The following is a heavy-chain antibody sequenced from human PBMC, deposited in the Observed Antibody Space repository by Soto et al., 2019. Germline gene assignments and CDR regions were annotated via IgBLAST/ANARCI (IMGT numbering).Heavy chain of an antibody. CDR1: GGSISSYY. CDR2: IYYSGST. Sequence: SETLSLTCTVSGGSISSYYWSWIRQPPGKGLEWIGYIYYSGSTNYNPSLKSRVTISVDTSKNQFSLKRSSVTAADTAVYYCARDLFDDDFWSGYLDSYGMDVWGQGTTVTVSS. D-gene: IGHD3-3*01. J-gene: IGHJ6*02. V-gene: IGHV4-59*01. CDR3: ARDLFDDDFWSGYLDSYGMDV.